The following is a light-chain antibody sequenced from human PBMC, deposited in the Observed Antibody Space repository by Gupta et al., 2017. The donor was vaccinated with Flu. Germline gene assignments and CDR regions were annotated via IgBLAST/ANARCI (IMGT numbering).Light chain of an antibody. Sequence: DIVMTQSPLSLTVTPGEAASISCTSSQSLLHRDGYDYLEWYFQRPGQSPQLLIFLASNRAPGVSERFSGSGSGTDFTLKSSRVEAEDVGIYYCMQDLQTRTFGQGTXVALK. CDR1: QSLLHRDGYDY. J-gene: IGKJ1*01. CDR2: LAS. V-gene: IGKV2-28*01. CDR3: MQDLQTRT.